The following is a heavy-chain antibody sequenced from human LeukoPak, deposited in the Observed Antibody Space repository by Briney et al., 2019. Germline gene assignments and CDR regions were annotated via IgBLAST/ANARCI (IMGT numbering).Heavy chain of an antibody. CDR1: GFTFSSYA. Sequence: GGSLRLSCAASGFTFSSYAMHWVRQAPGKGLEWVAVISYDGSNKYYADSVKGRFTISRDNSKNTLYLQMNSLRAEDTAVSYCAALRWLPLQFDYWGQGTLVTVSS. D-gene: IGHD5-24*01. CDR2: ISYDGSNK. J-gene: IGHJ4*02. V-gene: IGHV3-30*01. CDR3: AALRWLPLQFDY.